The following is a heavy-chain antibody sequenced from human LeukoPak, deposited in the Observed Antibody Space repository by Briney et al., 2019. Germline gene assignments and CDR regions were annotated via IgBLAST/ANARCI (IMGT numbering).Heavy chain of an antibody. CDR1: GFTFSSYG. Sequence: PGRSLRLSCAASGFTFSSYGMHWVRQAPGKGLEWVAVIWYDGSNKYYADSVKGRFTISRDNSKNTLYLQMNSLRAEDTAVYYCARDTEVIGVRSSSHYYYYGMDVWGQGTTVTVSS. J-gene: IGHJ6*02. CDR2: IWYDGSNK. CDR3: ARDTEVIGVRSSSHYYYYGMDV. D-gene: IGHD6-6*01. V-gene: IGHV3-33*01.